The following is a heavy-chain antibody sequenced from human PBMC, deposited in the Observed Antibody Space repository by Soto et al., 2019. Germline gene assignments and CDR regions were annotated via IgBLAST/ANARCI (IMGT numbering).Heavy chain of an antibody. Sequence: SLRLSCAASGFTFSSYSMNWVRQAPGKGLEWVSYISSSSSTIYYADSVKGRFTISRDNAKNSLYLQMNSLRDEDTAVYYCAKTISFRSGYYPQDVWGQGTTVTVSS. CDR2: ISSSSSTI. J-gene: IGHJ6*02. D-gene: IGHD3-3*01. CDR1: GFTFSSYS. CDR3: AKTISFRSGYYPQDV. V-gene: IGHV3-48*02.